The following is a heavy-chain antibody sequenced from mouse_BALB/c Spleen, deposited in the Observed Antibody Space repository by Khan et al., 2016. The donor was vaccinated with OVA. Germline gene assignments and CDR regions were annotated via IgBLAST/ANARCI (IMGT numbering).Heavy chain of an antibody. CDR3: ARKYYRYDGMDY. CDR1: GYTFTNYG. D-gene: IGHD2-14*01. CDR2: INTYTGEP. J-gene: IGHJ4*01. V-gene: IGHV9-3-1*01. Sequence: QFQLVQSGPELKKPGETVKISCKASGYTFTNYGMNWVKQAPGKGLKWMGWINTYTGEPTYADDFKGRFAFSLETSASTAYLQINNLKNEDTAKYFCARKYYRYDGMDYWGQGTSVTVSS.